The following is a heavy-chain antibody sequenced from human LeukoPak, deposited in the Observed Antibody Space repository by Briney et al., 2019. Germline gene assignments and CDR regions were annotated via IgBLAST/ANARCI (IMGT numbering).Heavy chain of an antibody. CDR2: IYTSGST. CDR1: GGSISSGSYY. CDR3: ARGGGVYCGGDCYSYYFDY. Sequence: SQTLSLTCTVSGGSISSGSYYWSWIRQPAGKGLEWIGRIYTSGSTNYNPSLKSRVTISVDTSKNQFSLKLSSVTAADTAAYYCARGGGVYCGGDCYSYYFDYWGQGTLVTVSS. V-gene: IGHV4-61*02. D-gene: IGHD2-21*02. J-gene: IGHJ4*02.